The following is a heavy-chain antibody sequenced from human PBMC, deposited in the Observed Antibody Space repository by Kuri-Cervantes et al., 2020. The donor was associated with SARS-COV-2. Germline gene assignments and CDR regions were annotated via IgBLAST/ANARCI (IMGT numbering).Heavy chain of an antibody. D-gene: IGHD3-10*02. Sequence: SLKIPWAASGFTFDDYAMHWVRQVPGRGLEWVSGISWNGGTVGYAGSVKGRFIMSRDNAKNSLYLHMNSLRIEDTALYYCAKDINVGDYFDSWGPGTLVTVSS. CDR1: GFTFDDYA. CDR3: AKDINVGDYFDS. V-gene: IGHV3-9*01. CDR2: ISWNGGTV. J-gene: IGHJ4*02.